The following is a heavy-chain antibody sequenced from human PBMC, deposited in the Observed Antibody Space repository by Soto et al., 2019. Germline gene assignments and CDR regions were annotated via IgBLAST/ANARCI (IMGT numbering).Heavy chain of an antibody. CDR3: ASELTDWSGSQLYYYGMDV. J-gene: IGHJ6*02. V-gene: IGHV4-30-4*01. D-gene: IGHD3-3*01. Sequence: SETLSLTCTVSGGSISSGDYYWSWIRQPPGKGLEWIGYIYYSGSTYYNPSLKSRVTISVDTSKNQFSLKLSSVTAADTAVYYCASELTDWSGSQLYYYGMDVWGQGTTVTVSS. CDR2: IYYSGST. CDR1: GGSISSGDYY.